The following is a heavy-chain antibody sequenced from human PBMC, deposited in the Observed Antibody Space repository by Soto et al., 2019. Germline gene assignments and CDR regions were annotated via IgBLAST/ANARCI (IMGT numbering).Heavy chain of an antibody. CDR3: ARDIAVGGAFDI. CDR1: GYSLSTSGMC. J-gene: IGHJ3*02. D-gene: IGHD6-19*01. Sequence: SGPTPVNPTQTLTLTCTFSGYSLSTSGMCVSWIRQPPGKALEWLARIDWDDDKYYSTSLKTRLTISKDTSKNKVVLTMTNIHPVDTAMYYCARDIAVGGAFDIWGQGTMVTVS. V-gene: IGHV2-70*11. CDR2: IDWDDDK.